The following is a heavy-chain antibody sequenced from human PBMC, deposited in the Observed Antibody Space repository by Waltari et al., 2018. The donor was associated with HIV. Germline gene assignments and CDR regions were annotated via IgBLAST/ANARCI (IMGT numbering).Heavy chain of an antibody. J-gene: IGHJ4*02. V-gene: IGHV3-21*01. Sequence: ELQLVESVVGLVKPGGSLPLSCAASDFNFRNYNMNWVRQAPGKGLEWVSSISSTSVHIYYAASLKGRFTISRDNARTSLFLQMNSLEVEDTALYYCATDLLDFWGQGTLVTVSS. CDR2: ISSTSVHI. CDR1: DFNFRNYN. CDR3: ATDLLDF.